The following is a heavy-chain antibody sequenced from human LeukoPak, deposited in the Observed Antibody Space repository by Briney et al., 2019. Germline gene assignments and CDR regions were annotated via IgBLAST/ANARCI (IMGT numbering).Heavy chain of an antibody. D-gene: IGHD4-17*01. J-gene: IGHJ4*02. CDR3: AKRRGDYFDY. V-gene: IGHV3-23*01. Sequence: PGGSLRLSSAAPGFPSTSYALSGVRPPPGKRLECGSTISDSFRITDDAASVKGRFTISRDNSKTTLYLQMSTLRAEDTAVYYCAKRRGDYFDYWGQGTLVTVSS. CDR1: GFPSTSYA. CDR2: ISDSFRIT.